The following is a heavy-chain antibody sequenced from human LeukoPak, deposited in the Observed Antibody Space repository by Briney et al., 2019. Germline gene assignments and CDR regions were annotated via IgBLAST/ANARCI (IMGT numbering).Heavy chain of an antibody. Sequence: GGSLRLSCAASGFTFSSYSMNWVRQAPGKGLEWVSSISGSSSYIYYADSVKGRFTISRDNAKNSLYLQMNSLRAEDTAVYYCARDPRTTRERWSDPWGQGTLVTVSS. V-gene: IGHV3-21*01. D-gene: IGHD2-15*01. CDR1: GFTFSSYS. CDR2: ISGSSSYI. CDR3: ARDPRTTRERWSDP. J-gene: IGHJ5*02.